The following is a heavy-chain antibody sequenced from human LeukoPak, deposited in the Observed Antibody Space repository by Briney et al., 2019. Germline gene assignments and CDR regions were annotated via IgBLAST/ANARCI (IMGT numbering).Heavy chain of an antibody. Sequence: GASVKVSCKASGYTFSDYYLHWVRQAPGQGLEWMGWINANSGVTNYAEKFQGRVTMTRDTSISTAFMELSSLRFDDTAVYYCARQKGVIYSTNWSHQDSWGQGTLVTVSS. CDR3: ARQKGVIYSTNWSHQDS. J-gene: IGHJ4*02. D-gene: IGHD6-13*01. CDR2: INANSGVT. V-gene: IGHV1-2*02. CDR1: GYTFSDYY.